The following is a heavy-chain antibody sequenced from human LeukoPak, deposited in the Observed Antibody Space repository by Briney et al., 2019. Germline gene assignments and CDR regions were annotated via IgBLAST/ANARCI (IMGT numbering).Heavy chain of an antibody. CDR3: ASYSGSYRSFDY. CDR2: ISSSGSTI. Sequence: LSLTCAVYGGSFSGYYWSWIRQPPGKGLEWVSYISSSGSTIYYADSVKGRFTISRDNAKNSLYLQMNSLRAEDTAVYYCASYSGSYRSFDYWGQGTLVTVSS. J-gene: IGHJ4*02. V-gene: IGHV3-11*01. CDR1: GGSFSGYY. D-gene: IGHD1-26*01.